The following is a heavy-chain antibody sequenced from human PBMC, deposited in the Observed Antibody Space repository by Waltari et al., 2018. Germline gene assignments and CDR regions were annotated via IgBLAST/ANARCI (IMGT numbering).Heavy chain of an antibody. CDR1: GDSMSSSSW. CDR2: IHPSGRT. J-gene: IGHJ4*02. Sequence: QVQLQESGPGLVKPSGTLSLTCVVSGDSMSSSSWWSWVRQPPGKGLEWIGQIHPSGRTNYTPSPPSLGSRVTMSIDTSNNLFSLEVTSATAADTAVYYCARDRGRGLYLDSWGRGSLVTVSP. CDR3: ARDRGRGLYLDS. V-gene: IGHV4-4*02. D-gene: IGHD2-15*01.